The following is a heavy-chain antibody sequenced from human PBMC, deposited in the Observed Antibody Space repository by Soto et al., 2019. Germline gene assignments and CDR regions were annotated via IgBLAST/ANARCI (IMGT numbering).Heavy chain of an antibody. CDR3: ARAVDTAMEGWFVP. J-gene: IGHJ5*02. CDR2: ISAYNGNT. Sequence: GASVKVSCKASGYTFTSYGISWVRQAPGQGLEWMGWISAYNGNTNYAQKLQGRVTMTTDTSTSTAYMELRSLRSDDTAVYYCARAVDTAMEGWFVPWGQGTLVNVS. D-gene: IGHD5-18*01. CDR1: GYTFTSYG. V-gene: IGHV1-18*04.